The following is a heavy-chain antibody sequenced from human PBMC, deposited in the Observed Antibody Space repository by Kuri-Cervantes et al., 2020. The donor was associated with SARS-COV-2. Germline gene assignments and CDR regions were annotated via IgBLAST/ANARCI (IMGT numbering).Heavy chain of an antibody. V-gene: IGHV3-23*01. D-gene: IGHD3-22*01. CDR3: AKDRAYYDSSGYDAFDI. Sequence: GESLKISCAASGFTFSSYAMSWVRQAPGKGLEWVSAISGSGGSTYCADSVKGRFTISRDNSKNTLYLQMNSLRAEDTAVYYCAKDRAYYDSSGYDAFDIWGQGTMVTVSS. J-gene: IGHJ3*02. CDR2: ISGSGGST. CDR1: GFTFSSYA.